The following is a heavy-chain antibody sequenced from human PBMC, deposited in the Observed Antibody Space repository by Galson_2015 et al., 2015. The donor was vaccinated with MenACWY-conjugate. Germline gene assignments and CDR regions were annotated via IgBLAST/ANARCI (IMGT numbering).Heavy chain of an antibody. CDR2: ISPGDSNT. V-gene: IGHV5-51*01. CDR3: VRHPPGGRGMDV. CDR1: GYIFTTYW. D-gene: IGHD1-26*01. J-gene: IGHJ6*02. Sequence: QSGAEVKRPGESLKISCKASGYIFTTYWIAWVRQMPGKGLEWMGLISPGDSNTRYSPSFQGQVTISADKSISTAYLQWSSLKASDTAMYYCVRHPPGGRGMDVWGQGTTVTVSS.